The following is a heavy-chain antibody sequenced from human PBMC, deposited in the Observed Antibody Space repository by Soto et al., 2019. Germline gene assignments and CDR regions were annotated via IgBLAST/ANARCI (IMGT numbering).Heavy chain of an antibody. V-gene: IGHV1-69*13. Sequence: GASVKVSCKASGGTFSSYAISWVRQAPGQGLEWMGGIIPIFGTANYAQKFQGRVTITADESTSTAYMELSSLRSEDTAVYYCARDAPSSSSPNWFDPWGQGTLVTVSS. J-gene: IGHJ5*02. CDR1: GGTFSSYA. CDR2: IIPIFGTA. CDR3: ARDAPSSSSPNWFDP. D-gene: IGHD6-13*01.